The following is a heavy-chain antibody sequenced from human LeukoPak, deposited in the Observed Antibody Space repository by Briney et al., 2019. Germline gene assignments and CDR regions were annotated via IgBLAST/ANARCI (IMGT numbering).Heavy chain of an antibody. CDR3: ASYIAAAIDAFDI. CDR1: GYTFTSYY. D-gene: IGHD6-13*01. J-gene: IGHJ3*02. Sequence: ASVKVSCKASGYTFTSYYMHWVRQAPGQGLEWMGIINPSGGSTSYAQKFQGRVTMTRDMSTSTVYMELSSLRSEDTAVYYCASYIAAAIDAFDIWGQGTMVTVPS. V-gene: IGHV1-46*01. CDR2: INPSGGST.